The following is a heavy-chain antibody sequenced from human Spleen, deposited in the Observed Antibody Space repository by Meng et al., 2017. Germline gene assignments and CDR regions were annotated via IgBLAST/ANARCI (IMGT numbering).Heavy chain of an antibody. CDR3: ARGRPINY. J-gene: IGHJ4*02. V-gene: IGHV3-66*02. CDR2: ISGSGGST. CDR1: GFTVSHNY. Sequence: GESLKISCAASGFTVSHNYMSWVRQAPGKGLEWVSVISGSGGSTYYADSVKGRFTISRDNSKNTVYLQMGSLRGEDMAVYYCARGRPINYWGQGTLVTVSS.